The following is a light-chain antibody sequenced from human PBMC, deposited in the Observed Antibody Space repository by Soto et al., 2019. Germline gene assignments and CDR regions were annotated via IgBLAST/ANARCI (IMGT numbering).Light chain of an antibody. Sequence: DIVMTQSPDSLAVSLGERATINCKSSQSVLSSSNNKNYLAWYQQKPGQPPKLLIYWASTRESGVPDRFSGSGSGTDFTIAISSLQAEDVAVYYCQQYYSTPQPFGQGTKVEIK. CDR2: WAS. V-gene: IGKV4-1*01. J-gene: IGKJ1*01. CDR3: QQYYSTPQP. CDR1: QSVLSSSNNKNY.